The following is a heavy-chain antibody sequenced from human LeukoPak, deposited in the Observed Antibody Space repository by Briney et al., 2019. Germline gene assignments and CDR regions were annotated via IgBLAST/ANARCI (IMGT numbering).Heavy chain of an antibody. J-gene: IGHJ6*03. CDR2: IKQDGSEK. CDR1: GFTFSSYW. V-gene: IGHV3-7*01. CDR3: ARDSGEYYYDSSGYYRQPYYYYYYMDV. Sequence: PGGSLRLSCAASGFTFSSYWMSWVRQAPGKGLEWVANIKQDGSEKYYVDSVKGRFTISRDNAKNSLYLQMNSLRAEDTAVYYCARDSGEYYYDSSGYYRQPYYYYYYMDVWGKGTTVTVSS. D-gene: IGHD3-22*01.